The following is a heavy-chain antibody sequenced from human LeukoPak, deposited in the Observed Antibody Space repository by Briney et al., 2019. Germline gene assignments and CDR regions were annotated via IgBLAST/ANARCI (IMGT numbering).Heavy chain of an antibody. D-gene: IGHD4-17*01. V-gene: IGHV4-59*01. CDR1: GDSISGYY. CDR2: VIYTGTT. CDR3: ARGITVTTTSDHLDF. J-gene: IGHJ4*02. Sequence: PSETLSLTCTVSGDSISGYYWNWIRQPPGKGLEWIGNVIYTGTTKYHPSLKSGIAISVDTSSNQFSLKLRSVNTADTAVYYCARGITVTTTSDHLDFWGQGILVTVSS.